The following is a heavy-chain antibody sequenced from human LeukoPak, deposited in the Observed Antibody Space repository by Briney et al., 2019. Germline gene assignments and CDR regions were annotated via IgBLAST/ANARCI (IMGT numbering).Heavy chain of an antibody. Sequence: GGSLRLSCAASGFTVSINYMSWVRQAPGKGLEWVSVIYSGGSTYYADSVKGRFTISRDNSKNTLYLQMNSLRAEDTAVYYCARGDFDGVNSYYFDYWGQGTLVTVSS. CDR2: IYSGGST. V-gene: IGHV3-53*01. CDR1: GFTVSINY. J-gene: IGHJ4*02. CDR3: ARGDFDGVNSYYFDY. D-gene: IGHD4-23*01.